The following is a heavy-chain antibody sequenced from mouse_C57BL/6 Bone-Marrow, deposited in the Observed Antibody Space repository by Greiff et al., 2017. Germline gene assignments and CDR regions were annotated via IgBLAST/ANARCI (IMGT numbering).Heavy chain of an antibody. CDR2: IDPSDSYT. V-gene: IGHV1-59*01. Sequence: QVQLQQPGAELVRPGTSVKLSCKASGYTFTSYWMHWVKQRPGQGLEWIGVIDPSDSYTNYNQKFKGKATLTVDTSSSPAYMQLSSLTSEDSAVYYCARRWHYDEEFAYWGQGTLVTVSA. J-gene: IGHJ3*01. D-gene: IGHD2-4*01. CDR1: GYTFTSYW. CDR3: ARRWHYDEEFAY.